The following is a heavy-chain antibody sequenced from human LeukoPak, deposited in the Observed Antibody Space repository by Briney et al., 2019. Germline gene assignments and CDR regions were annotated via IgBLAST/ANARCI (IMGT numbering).Heavy chain of an antibody. CDR1: GFTFSSYS. D-gene: IGHD6-6*01. CDR2: ISSSSTI. CDR3: ARDKRAARPFFDY. J-gene: IGHJ4*02. V-gene: IGHV3-48*02. Sequence: GGSLRLSCAASGFTFSSYSMNWVRQAPGKGLEWVSYISSSSTIYYADSVKGRFTISRDNAKNSLYLQMNSLRDEDTAVYYCARDKRAARPFFDYWGQGTLVTVSS.